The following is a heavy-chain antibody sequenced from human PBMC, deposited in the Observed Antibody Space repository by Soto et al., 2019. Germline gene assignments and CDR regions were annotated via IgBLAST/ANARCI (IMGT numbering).Heavy chain of an antibody. V-gene: IGHV1-3*01. CDR2: INAGNGNT. J-gene: IGHJ4*02. CDR1: GYTFTSYA. D-gene: IGHD2-15*01. CDR3: GREGPRVAATPLDY. Sequence: GASVKVSCKASGYTFTSYAIHWVRQAPGHRLEWLGWINAGNGNTKYSQKFQDRVTITRDTSASTAYMELSSLRSEDTAVYYCGREGPRVAATPLDYWGQGTLVTVSS.